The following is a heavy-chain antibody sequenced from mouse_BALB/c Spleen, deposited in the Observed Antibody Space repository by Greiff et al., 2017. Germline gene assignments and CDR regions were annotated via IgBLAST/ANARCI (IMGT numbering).Heavy chain of an antibody. V-gene: IGHV1-9*01. CDR1: GYTFSSYW. J-gene: IGHJ1*01. CDR3: ARRGYSLYFDV. CDR2: ILPGSGST. Sequence: VQLQQSGAELMKPGASVKISCKATGYTFSSYWIEWVKQRPGHGLEWIGEILPGSGSTNYNEKFKGKATFTADTSSNTAYMQLSSLTSEDSAVYYCARRGYSLYFDVWGAGTTVTVSS.